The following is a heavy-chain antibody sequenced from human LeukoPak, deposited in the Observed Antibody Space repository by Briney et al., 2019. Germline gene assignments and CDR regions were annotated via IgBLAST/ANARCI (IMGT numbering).Heavy chain of an antibody. Sequence: ASVKVSCKASGYTFTSYGISWVRQAPGQGLEWMGWISAYNGNTNYAQKLQGRVTMTTDTSTSTAYMELSSLRSEDTAVYYCARDRVLSGIAAAGTFDYWGQGTLVTVSS. D-gene: IGHD6-13*01. V-gene: IGHV1-18*01. J-gene: IGHJ4*02. CDR1: GYTFTSYG. CDR2: ISAYNGNT. CDR3: ARDRVLSGIAAAGTFDY.